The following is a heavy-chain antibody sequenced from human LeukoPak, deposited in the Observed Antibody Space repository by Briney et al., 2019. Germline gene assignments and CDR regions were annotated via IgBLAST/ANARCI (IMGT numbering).Heavy chain of an antibody. Sequence: PGGSPRLSCEASGFSISLYTMNWVRQAPGKGLEWVSYIHSSSETIYYGDSVKGRFTISRDNGKNSLYLQMNSLGVEDTAVYYCARFRRAAPLDYWGQGTLVTVSS. CDR2: IHSSSETI. V-gene: IGHV3-48*04. D-gene: IGHD6-6*01. J-gene: IGHJ4*02. CDR3: ARFRRAAPLDY. CDR1: GFSISLYT.